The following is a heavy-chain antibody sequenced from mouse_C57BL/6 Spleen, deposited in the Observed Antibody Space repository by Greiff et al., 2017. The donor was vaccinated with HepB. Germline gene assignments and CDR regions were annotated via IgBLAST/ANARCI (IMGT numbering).Heavy chain of an antibody. Sequence: VHVKQSGPVLVKPGASVKMSCKASGYTFTDYYMNWVKQSHGKSLEWIGVINPYNGGTSYNQKFKGKATLTVDKSSSTAYMELNSLTSEDSAVYYCAREGITTGAMDYWGQGTSVTVSS. J-gene: IGHJ4*01. CDR1: GYTFTDYY. V-gene: IGHV1-19*01. D-gene: IGHD1-1*01. CDR2: INPYNGGT. CDR3: AREGITTGAMDY.